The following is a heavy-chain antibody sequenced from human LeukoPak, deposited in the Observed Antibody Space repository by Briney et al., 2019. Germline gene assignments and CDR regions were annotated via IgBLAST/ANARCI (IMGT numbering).Heavy chain of an antibody. V-gene: IGHV3-21*01. D-gene: IGHD3-16*01. CDR3: ARDLGARGH. J-gene: IGHJ4*02. CDR1: GFTFSDYT. Sequence: GSLRLSSAASGFTFSDYTMNWVRQAPGRGLEWLASISISSSVIYYADSVKGRFTISRDNAKNTLFLQMDSLRVEDTGHYYCARDLGARGHWGQGTLVIVSS. CDR2: ISISSSVI.